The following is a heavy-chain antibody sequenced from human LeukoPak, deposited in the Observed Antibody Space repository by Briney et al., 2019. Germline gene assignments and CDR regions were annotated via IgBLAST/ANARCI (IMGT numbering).Heavy chain of an antibody. J-gene: IGHJ5*02. CDR3: ARHDGPRVYSEFDP. D-gene: IGHD6-13*01. Sequence: SQTLSLTCTVSGGSISSSSDYWGWIRQPPGKGLEWIGSIYYSGSTYNNPSLKSRVTISVDTSKNQFSLKLSSVTAADTAVYYCARHDGPRVYSEFDPWGQGTLVTVSS. V-gene: IGHV4-39*01. CDR1: GGSISSSSDY. CDR2: IYYSGST.